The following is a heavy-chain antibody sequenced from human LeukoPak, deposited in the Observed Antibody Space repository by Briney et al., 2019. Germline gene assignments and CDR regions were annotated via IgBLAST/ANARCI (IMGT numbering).Heavy chain of an antibody. V-gene: IGHV3-30*04. CDR2: ISYDGSNK. Sequence: GGSLRLSCAASGFTFSSYAMHWVRQAPGKGLEWVAVISYDGSNKYYADSVKGRFTISRDNSKSTLYLQMNSLRAEDTAVYYCARDFYCLDYWGQGTLVTVSS. D-gene: IGHD2-15*01. J-gene: IGHJ4*02. CDR1: GFTFSSYA. CDR3: ARDFYCLDY.